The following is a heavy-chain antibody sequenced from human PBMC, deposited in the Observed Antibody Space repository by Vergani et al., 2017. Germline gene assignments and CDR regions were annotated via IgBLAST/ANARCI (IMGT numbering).Heavy chain of an antibody. D-gene: IGHD3-22*01. J-gene: IGHJ6*02. CDR2: IYYSGST. Sequence: QLQLQESGPGLVKPSETLSLTCTVSGGSISSSSYYWGWIRQPPGKGLEWIGSIYYSGSTYYNPSLKSRVTISVDTSKNQFSLKLSSVTAADTAVYYCARDLRGTGVYYDSSGYPLPDYYYYGMDVWGQGTTVTVSS. CDR1: GGSISSSSYY. V-gene: IGHV4-39*02. CDR3: ARDLRGTGVYYDSSGYPLPDYYYYGMDV.